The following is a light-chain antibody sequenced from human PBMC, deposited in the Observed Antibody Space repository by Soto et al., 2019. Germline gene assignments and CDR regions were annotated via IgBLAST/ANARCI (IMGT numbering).Light chain of an antibody. J-gene: IGKJ5*01. Sequence: EIVLTQSPGTLSLSPGERATLSCRASQSVSNSYLAWYQQKPGQAPRLLIYDAATRATGIPDRFSGSGSGTDFILTISRLEPEDFAVYYCQQYGSSPPITFGQGTRLEIK. CDR2: DAA. V-gene: IGKV3-20*01. CDR1: QSVSNSY. CDR3: QQYGSSPPIT.